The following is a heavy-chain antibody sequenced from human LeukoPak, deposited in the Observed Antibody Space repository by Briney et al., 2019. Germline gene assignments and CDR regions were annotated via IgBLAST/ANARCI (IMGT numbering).Heavy chain of an antibody. V-gene: IGHV1-18*01. Sequence: GSSVNVSCKASGGTFSSYAISWVRQAPGQGLEWMGWISAYNGNTNYAQKLQGRVTMTTDTSTSTAYMELRSLRSDDTAVYYCARDQRIAAAGKPGYWGQGTLVTVSS. CDR2: ISAYNGNT. J-gene: IGHJ4*02. D-gene: IGHD6-13*01. CDR3: ARDQRIAAAGKPGY. CDR1: GGTFSSYA.